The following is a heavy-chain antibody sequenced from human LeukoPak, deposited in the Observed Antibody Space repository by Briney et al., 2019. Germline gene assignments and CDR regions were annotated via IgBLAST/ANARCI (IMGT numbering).Heavy chain of an antibody. D-gene: IGHD3-10*01. V-gene: IGHV4-59*01. CDR3: ARDRGVGLDY. Sequence: PSETLSLTCAVSGGSISSYYWSWIRQPPGKGLEWIGYIYYSGSTNYNPSLKSRVTISVDTSKNQFSLKVTSVTAADTAVYYCARDRGVGLDYWGQGTLVTVSS. CDR2: IYYSGST. CDR1: GGSISSYY. J-gene: IGHJ4*02.